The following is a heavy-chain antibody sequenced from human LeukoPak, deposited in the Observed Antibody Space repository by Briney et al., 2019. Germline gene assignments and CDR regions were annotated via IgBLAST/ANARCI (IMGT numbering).Heavy chain of an antibody. V-gene: IGHV4-59*08. CDR3: ASTLDTRGAFDI. CDR1: GGSISSYY. D-gene: IGHD5-18*01. J-gene: IGHJ3*02. CDR2: IYYSGST. Sequence: PSETLSLTCTVSGGSISSYYWSWIRQPPGKGLEWIGYIYYSGSTNYNPSLKSQVTISVDTSKNQFSLKLSSVTAADAAVYYCASTLDTRGAFDIWGQGTMVTVSS.